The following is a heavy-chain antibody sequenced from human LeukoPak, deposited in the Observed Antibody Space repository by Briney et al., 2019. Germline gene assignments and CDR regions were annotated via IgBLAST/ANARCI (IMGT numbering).Heavy chain of an antibody. D-gene: IGHD6-13*01. Sequence: ASVKVSCKASGYTFTSYYMHWVRQAPGQGLEWMGIINPSGGSTSYAQKFQGRVTMTRDTSTGTVYMELSSLRSEDTAVYYCAPQRIAAAGEFDYWGQGTLVTVSS. CDR1: GYTFTSYY. V-gene: IGHV1-46*01. J-gene: IGHJ4*02. CDR2: INPSGGST. CDR3: APQRIAAAGEFDY.